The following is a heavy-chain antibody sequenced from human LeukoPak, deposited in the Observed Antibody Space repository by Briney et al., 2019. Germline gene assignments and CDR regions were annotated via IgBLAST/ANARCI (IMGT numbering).Heavy chain of an antibody. Sequence: ASVKVSCKASGYTFTSYYIHWVRQAPGQGLEWMGIIHPSGGSTSYAQKFQGRVTLTRDTSTSTVYMELSSLRSEDTAVYYCARGPRGYYDILTGYYSFPRGAFDIWGRGTMVTVSS. D-gene: IGHD3-9*01. CDR2: IHPSGGST. CDR3: ARGPRGYYDILTGYYSFPRGAFDI. CDR1: GYTFTSYY. V-gene: IGHV1-46*01. J-gene: IGHJ3*02.